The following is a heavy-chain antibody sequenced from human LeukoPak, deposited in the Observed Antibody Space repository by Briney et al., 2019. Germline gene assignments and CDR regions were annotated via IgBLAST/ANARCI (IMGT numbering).Heavy chain of an antibody. Sequence: ASLKVSCMTSGDTFTTYYLHWVRHAPGQGVEWMGIINRSGGSTSNAQKFQGRISMTRDMFTSTVYMELSRLRSEETAVYYCARDGIGEVGTDFDIWGQGTMVTVSS. D-gene: IGHD6-13*01. V-gene: IGHV1-46*01. CDR3: ARDGIGEVGTDFDI. CDR1: GDTFTTYY. CDR2: INRSGGST. J-gene: IGHJ3*02.